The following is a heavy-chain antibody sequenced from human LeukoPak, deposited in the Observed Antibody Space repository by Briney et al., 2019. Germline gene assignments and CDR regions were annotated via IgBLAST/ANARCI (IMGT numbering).Heavy chain of an antibody. CDR3: ARECLWSGSQYYYYGMDV. CDR1: GFTFYKSG. Sequence: PGGSLRLSCAASGFTFYKSGMYWVRQAPGKGLEWVALIWYDGSNKNYADSVKGRFTISRDNSKNTLDLQMNSLRAEDTAVYYCARECLWSGSQYYYYGMDVSGQGTTVTVSS. V-gene: IGHV3-33*07. J-gene: IGHJ6*02. CDR2: IWYDGSNK. D-gene: IGHD3-3*01.